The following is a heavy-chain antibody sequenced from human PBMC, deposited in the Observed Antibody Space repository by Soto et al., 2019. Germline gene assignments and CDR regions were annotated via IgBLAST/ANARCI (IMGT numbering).Heavy chain of an antibody. CDR1: GGSISNYH. D-gene: IGHD3-3*01. Sequence: QEQLQGSGPRLVKPSETLSLTCSVSGGSISNYHWSWIRQPPGKGLEWIGYISYTGSTNYSPSLKSRVTMLLATSKKQFSLKLSSVTAADTAVYYCARVAADAYWSGYDDYWGQGTLVTVSS. J-gene: IGHJ4*02. CDR2: ISYTGST. V-gene: IGHV4-59*01. CDR3: ARVAADAYWSGYDDY.